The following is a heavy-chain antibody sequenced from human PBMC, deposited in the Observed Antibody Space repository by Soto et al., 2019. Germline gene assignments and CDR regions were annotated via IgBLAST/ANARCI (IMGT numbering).Heavy chain of an antibody. CDR3: AKESGVRYCTNGVCYRWFDP. D-gene: IGHD2-8*01. J-gene: IGHJ5*02. CDR2: IYYSGST. CDR1: GGSISSSSYY. V-gene: IGHV4-39*02. Sequence: SETLSLTCTVSGGSISSSSYYWGWIRQPPGKGLEWIGSIYYSGSTYYNPSLKSRVTISVDTSKNQFSLKLSSVTAADTAVYYCAKESGVRYCTNGVCYRWFDPWGQGTLVTVSS.